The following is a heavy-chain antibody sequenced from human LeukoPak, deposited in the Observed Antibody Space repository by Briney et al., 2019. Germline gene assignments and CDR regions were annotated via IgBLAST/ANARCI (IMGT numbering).Heavy chain of an antibody. D-gene: IGHD3-10*01. V-gene: IGHV3-30*02. CDR2: IRYDGSNK. CDR1: GFTFSSYG. J-gene: IGHJ4*02. Sequence: PGGSLRLSCAASGFTFSSYGMHWVRQAPGKGLEWVAFIRYDGSNKYYADSVKGRFTISRDNSKNTLYLQMNSLRAEDTAVYYCARALWAGSGGYFHYYFDYWGQGSLVTVSS. CDR3: ARALWAGSGGYFHYYFDY.